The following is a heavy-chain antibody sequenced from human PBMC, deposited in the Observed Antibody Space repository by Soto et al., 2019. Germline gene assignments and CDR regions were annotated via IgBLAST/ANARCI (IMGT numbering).Heavy chain of an antibody. CDR2: INPNSGGT. J-gene: IGHJ6*02. D-gene: IGHD6-13*01. V-gene: IGHV1-2*04. Sequence: QVQLVQSGDEVKKPGASVKVSCKASGYTFTGYYMHWVRQAPGQGLESMGWINPNSGGTNYAQKCQGWVTMAMDTSISQAYRELSRLRSDDTAVYYCARSQQLVGAGMDVWGQGTTVTVSS. CDR3: ARSQQLVGAGMDV. CDR1: GYTFTGYY.